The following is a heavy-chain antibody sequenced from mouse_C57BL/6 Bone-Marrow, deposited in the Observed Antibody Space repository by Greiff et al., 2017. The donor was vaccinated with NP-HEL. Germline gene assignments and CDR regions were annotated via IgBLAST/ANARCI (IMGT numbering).Heavy chain of an antibody. CDR3: ARGYYYGSTYFDY. CDR1: GYAFSSSW. CDR2: IYPGDGDT. V-gene: IGHV1-82*01. D-gene: IGHD1-1*01. Sequence: QVQLQQSGPELVKPGASVKISCKASGYAFSSSWMNWVKQRPGQGLEWIGRIYPGDGDTNYNGKFKGKATLTADKSSSTAYMQLCSLTSEDSAVYFCARGYYYGSTYFDYWGQGTTLTVSA. J-gene: IGHJ2*01.